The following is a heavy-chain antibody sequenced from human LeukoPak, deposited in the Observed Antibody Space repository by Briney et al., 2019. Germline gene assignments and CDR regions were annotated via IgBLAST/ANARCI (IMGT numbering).Heavy chain of an antibody. Sequence: GGSLRLSCAASGFTFTSYSMNWVRQAPGKGLEWVSYISSSSSIIYYADSVKGRFTISRDNAKNSLYLQMNSLRAEDTAVYYCVRGNDYGGPHYWGQGTLVTVSS. CDR3: VRGNDYGGPHY. J-gene: IGHJ4*02. V-gene: IGHV3-48*01. CDR1: GFTFTSYS. D-gene: IGHD4-23*01. CDR2: ISSSSSII.